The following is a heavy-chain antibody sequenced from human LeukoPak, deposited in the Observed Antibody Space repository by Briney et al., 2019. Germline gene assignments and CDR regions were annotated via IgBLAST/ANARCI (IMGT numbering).Heavy chain of an antibody. CDR3: ARGGMTGTTLGY. CDR1: GGSITGGSYY. J-gene: IGHJ4*02. V-gene: IGHV4-39*07. D-gene: IGHD1-7*01. Sequence: PSETLSLTCTVSGGSITGGSYYWAWIHQSPGKGLQWIGSVYYSGSTHYSLSLKSRVTISVDTSKNQFSLKLSSVTAADTAVYYCARGGMTGTTLGYWGQGTLVTVSS. CDR2: VYYSGST.